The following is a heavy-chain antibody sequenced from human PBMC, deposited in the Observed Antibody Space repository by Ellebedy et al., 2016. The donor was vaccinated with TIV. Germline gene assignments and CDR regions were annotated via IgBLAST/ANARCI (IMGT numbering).Heavy chain of an antibody. CDR2: INSGGGST. J-gene: IGHJ6*02. Sequence: ASVKVSCKASGYTFTNHYIHWVRQAHGQGLEWMGIINSGGGSTAYAQKFQGRVTMTRDTSTSTVYMEMSGLRSEDTAVYYCARDNFRAADHPPSPYYYYGMDVWGQGTTVTVSS. CDR3: ARDNFRAADHPPSPYYYYGMDV. V-gene: IGHV1-46*01. D-gene: IGHD6-13*01. CDR1: GYTFTNHY.